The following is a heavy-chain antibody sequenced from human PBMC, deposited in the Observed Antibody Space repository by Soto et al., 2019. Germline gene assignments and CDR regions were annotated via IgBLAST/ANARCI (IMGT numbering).Heavy chain of an antibody. J-gene: IGHJ4*02. CDR1: GFIFSNYG. V-gene: IGHV3-30*18. D-gene: IGHD3-10*01. CDR3: AKDRGGSGSFDY. CDR2: ISYDGSNK. Sequence: QVQLVESGGGVVQPGRSLRLSCTASGFIFSNYGIHWVRQAPGKGLEWAAVISYDGSNKKFADSVKGRFTISRDNSKNTVSLQMNSLRAEDTAVYYCAKDRGGSGSFDYWGQGTLVTVSS.